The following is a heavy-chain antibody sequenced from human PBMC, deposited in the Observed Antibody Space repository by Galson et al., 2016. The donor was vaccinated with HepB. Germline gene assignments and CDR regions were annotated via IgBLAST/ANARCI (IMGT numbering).Heavy chain of an antibody. J-gene: IGHJ6*02. V-gene: IGHV3-48*02. D-gene: IGHD1-1*01. CDR1: GFIFSRYS. CDR2: IVSGSDTI. CDR3: AGGQGTSVESYYSAMDA. Sequence: SLRLSCAASGFIFSRYSMNWVRQAPGKGLEWVSYIVSGSDTIYYADSVKGRFTISRDNAKNSLYLQMIGLRDEDTAVYYCAGGQGTSVESYYSAMDAWGQGTTVTVSS.